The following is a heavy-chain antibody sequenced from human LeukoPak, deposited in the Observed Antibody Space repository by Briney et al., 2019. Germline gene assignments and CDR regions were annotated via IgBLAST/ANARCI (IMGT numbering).Heavy chain of an antibody. CDR3: ARREDCSRVSCSKYFDY. Sequence: SETLSLTCAVSGYSISSNYYWGWIRQPPGKGLEWIAAIYHGGITYYNPSLKSRVTISVDTSKNQFSLKLSSVTAADTALYYCARREDCSRVSCSKYFDYWGQGILVTVSS. V-gene: IGHV4-38-2*01. CDR2: IYHGGIT. J-gene: IGHJ4*02. CDR1: GYSISSNYY. D-gene: IGHD2-2*01.